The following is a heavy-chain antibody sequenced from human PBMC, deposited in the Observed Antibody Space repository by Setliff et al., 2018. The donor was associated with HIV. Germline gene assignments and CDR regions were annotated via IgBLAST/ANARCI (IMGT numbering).Heavy chain of an antibody. CDR2: IYYSGNT. CDR1: GGSVGSGGYY. CDR3: ARDPPGYGDSNDF. D-gene: IGHD4-17*01. V-gene: IGHV4-61*08. Sequence: SETLSLTCPVSGGSVGSGGYYWSWIRQPPGKGLEWIGYIYYSGNTNYNPSLKSRVTLSIDTSKNQFSLNLHSVTAADTAVYYCARDPPGYGDSNDFWGQGTLVTVSS. J-gene: IGHJ4*02.